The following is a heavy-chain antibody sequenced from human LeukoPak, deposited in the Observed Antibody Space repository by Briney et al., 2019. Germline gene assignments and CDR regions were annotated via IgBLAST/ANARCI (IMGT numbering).Heavy chain of an antibody. CDR1: RFTFSSYA. D-gene: IGHD1-26*01. CDR3: ARDLQGLGSGDAFDI. V-gene: IGHV3-30-3*01. CDR2: ISYEGSNK. J-gene: IGHJ3*02. Sequence: GGSVRLSCVATRFTFSSYAMHWVRQATGKGLEWVAVISYEGSNKYYADSVKGRFTISRDNSKNTLYLQMNSLRAEDTAVYYCARDLQGLGSGDAFDIWGQGTMDTVSS.